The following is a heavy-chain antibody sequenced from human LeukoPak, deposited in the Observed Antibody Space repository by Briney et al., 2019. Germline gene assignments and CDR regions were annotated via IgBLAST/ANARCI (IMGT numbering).Heavy chain of an antibody. J-gene: IGHJ4*02. CDR3: ARDAY. CDR1: GVSIGSHY. V-gene: IGHV4-59*11. CDR2: VYNSGTT. Sequence: SETLSLTCTVSGVSIGSHYWSWIRQSPGKGLERIACVYNSGTTVYNPSLTGRVTISVDTSKNQYSLNLRSVPAADAAVYYCARDAYWGQGILVTVSS.